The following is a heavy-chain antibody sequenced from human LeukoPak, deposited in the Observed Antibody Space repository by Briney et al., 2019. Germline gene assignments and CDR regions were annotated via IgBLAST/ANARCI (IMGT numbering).Heavy chain of an antibody. Sequence: GGSLRLSCAASGFTVSSYGMHWVRQAPGKGLEWVAVIWYDGSKKYYADSVKGRFTISRDNSKNTLYLQMDSLRAEDTAVYYCARDRSAEVTPANWFDPWGQGTLVTVSS. D-gene: IGHD4-23*01. CDR2: IWYDGSKK. CDR1: GFTVSSYG. V-gene: IGHV3-33*08. CDR3: ARDRSAEVTPANWFDP. J-gene: IGHJ5*02.